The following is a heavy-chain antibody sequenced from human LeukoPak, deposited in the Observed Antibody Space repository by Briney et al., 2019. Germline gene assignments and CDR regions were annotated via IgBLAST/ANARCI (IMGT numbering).Heavy chain of an antibody. D-gene: IGHD3-10*01. CDR1: GFTFSSYS. CDR3: ARGRGVRGAKGFDY. Sequence: PGGSLRLSCAASGFTFSSYSMNWIRQPPGKGLEWIGEIHHSGSTNYSPSLKSRVIISVDTSKNQFSLKLSSVTAADTAVYYCARGRGVRGAKGFDYWGQGTLVTVSS. J-gene: IGHJ4*02. CDR2: IHHSGST. V-gene: IGHV4-34*01.